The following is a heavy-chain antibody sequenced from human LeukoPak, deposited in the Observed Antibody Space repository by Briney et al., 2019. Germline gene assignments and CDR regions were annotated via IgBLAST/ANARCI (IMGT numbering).Heavy chain of an antibody. J-gene: IGHJ4*02. CDR2: ISSSGSTI. CDR1: GFTFSSYE. D-gene: IGHD2-15*01. CDR3: ARGYCTGGSCYFDY. Sequence: GGSLRLSCAASGFTFSSYEMNWVRQAPGRGLEWVSYISSSGSTIYYADSVKGRFTISRDNAKNSLYLQMNSLRAEDTAVYYCARGYCTGGSCYFDYWGQGTLVTVSS. V-gene: IGHV3-48*03.